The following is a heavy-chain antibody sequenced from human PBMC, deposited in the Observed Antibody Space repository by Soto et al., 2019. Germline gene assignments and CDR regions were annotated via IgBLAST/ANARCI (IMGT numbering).Heavy chain of an antibody. CDR2: IYYSGST. D-gene: IGHD3-3*01. CDR3: XRNDFWSGYEDYYGMDV. J-gene: IGHJ6*02. CDR1: GGSISGSSYY. V-gene: IGHV4-39*01. Sequence: SETLSLTCTVSGGSISGSSYYWGWIRQPPGKGLEWIGSIYYSGSTYYNPSLKSRVTISVDTSKNQFSLKLSSVTATDTAVYYCXRNDFWSGYEDYYGMDVWGPGTTVTVSS.